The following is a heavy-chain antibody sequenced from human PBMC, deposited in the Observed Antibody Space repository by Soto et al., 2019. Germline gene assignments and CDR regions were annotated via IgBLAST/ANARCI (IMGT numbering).Heavy chain of an antibody. CDR3: ARRARWAVAGTEFDY. CDR1: GGSISSSSYY. Sequence: QLQLQESGPGLVKPSETLSLTCTVSGGSISSSSYYWGWIRQPPGKGLEWIGSIYYSGSTYYNPSLKSRVTLPVDASKHQFSLKLSPVTAADTAVYYCARRARWAVAGTEFDYWGQGTLVTVSS. V-gene: IGHV4-39*01. CDR2: IYYSGST. J-gene: IGHJ4*02. D-gene: IGHD6-19*01.